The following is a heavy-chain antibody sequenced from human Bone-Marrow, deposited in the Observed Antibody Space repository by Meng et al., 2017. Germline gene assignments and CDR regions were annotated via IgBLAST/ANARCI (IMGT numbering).Heavy chain of an antibody. CDR3: ARLYSSSLQSLRP. CDR2: ISYDGSNK. CDR1: GFTFSSYA. D-gene: IGHD6-13*01. J-gene: IGHJ5*02. Sequence: GESLKISCAASGFTFSSYAMHWVRQAPGKGLEWVAVISYDGSNKYYADSVKGRFTISRDNSKNTLYLQMNSLRAEDTAVYYCARLYSSSLQSLRPWGQGTLVTVSS. V-gene: IGHV3-30*07.